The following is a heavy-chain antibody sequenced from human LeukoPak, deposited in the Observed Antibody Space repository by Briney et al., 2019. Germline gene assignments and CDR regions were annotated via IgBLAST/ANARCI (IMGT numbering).Heavy chain of an antibody. Sequence: PGGSLTLSCAASGFTFSSYSMNWVRQPPGKGLEGVSSISSSSSYIYYADSVKGRCTISRDNSKNTLYLQLTSLRAEDTAVYYCAKALSIADYSSSWYGGGNWFDPWGQGTLVTVSS. V-gene: IGHV3-21*04. J-gene: IGHJ5*02. D-gene: IGHD6-13*01. CDR1: GFTFSSYS. CDR3: AKALSIADYSSSWYGGGNWFDP. CDR2: ISSSSSYI.